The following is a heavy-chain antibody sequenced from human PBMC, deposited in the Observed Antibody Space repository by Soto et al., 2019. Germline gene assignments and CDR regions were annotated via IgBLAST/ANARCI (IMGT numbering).Heavy chain of an antibody. D-gene: IGHD2-2*01. CDR3: ARDGDIVVVPAAIGGNAFDI. CDR1: GYTFTSYA. CDR2: INAGNGNT. V-gene: IGHV1-3*01. Sequence: APVKVSCKGSGYTFTSYAMHWGRQAPGQRLEWMGWINAGNGNTKYSQKFQGRVTMTRDTSTSTVYMELSSLRSEDTAVYYCARDGDIVVVPAAIGGNAFDIWGQGTMVTVSS. J-gene: IGHJ3*02.